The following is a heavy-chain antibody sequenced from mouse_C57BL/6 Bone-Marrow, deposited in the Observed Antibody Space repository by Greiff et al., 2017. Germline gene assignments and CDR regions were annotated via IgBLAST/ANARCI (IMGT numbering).Heavy chain of an antibody. D-gene: IGHD3-2*02. V-gene: IGHV1-82*01. J-gene: IGHJ3*01. Sequence: QVQLKESGPELVKPGASVKISCKASGYAFSSSWMNWVKQRPGKGLEWIGRIYPGDGDTNYNGKFKGKATLTADKSSSTAYMQLSSLTSEDSAVYFCARGAQATSWFAYWGQGTLVTGSA. CDR1: GYAFSSSW. CDR3: ARGAQATSWFAY. CDR2: IYPGDGDT.